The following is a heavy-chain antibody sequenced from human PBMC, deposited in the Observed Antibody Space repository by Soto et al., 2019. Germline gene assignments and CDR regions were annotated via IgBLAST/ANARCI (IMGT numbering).Heavy chain of an antibody. Sequence: SETLSLPCTVSGGSFGSSVYYWGWISRAPGTGLGWIGSINSSGSTFSNRSLKSRVSLSVDTSKNKFSLKLTSVTAAATALYFCSRRGPEGFDPWGQGCLVTVAS. CDR2: INSSGST. V-gene: IGHV4-39*01. CDR3: SRRGPEGFDP. CDR1: GGSFGSSVYY. D-gene: IGHD6-25*01. J-gene: IGHJ5*02.